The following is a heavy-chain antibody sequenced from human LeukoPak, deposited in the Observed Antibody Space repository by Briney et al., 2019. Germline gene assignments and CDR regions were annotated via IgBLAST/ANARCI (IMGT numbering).Heavy chain of an antibody. Sequence: GGSLRLSCAASGFTFSSYSMNWVRQAPGKRLEWVSSISSSSYIYYADSVKGRFTISRDNAKNSLYLQMNSLRAEDTAVYYCARDSRTIFGVVIASTPFDYWGQGTLVTVSS. CDR3: ARDSRTIFGVVIASTPFDY. CDR1: GFTFSSYS. J-gene: IGHJ4*02. CDR2: ISSSSYI. V-gene: IGHV3-21*01. D-gene: IGHD3-3*01.